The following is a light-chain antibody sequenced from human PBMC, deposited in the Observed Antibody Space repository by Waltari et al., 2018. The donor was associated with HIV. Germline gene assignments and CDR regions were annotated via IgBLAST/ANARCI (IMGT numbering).Light chain of an antibody. CDR1: KLGDTY. CDR2: QDV. V-gene: IGLV3-1*01. Sequence: SYDLTQPPSVSVSPGQTAAIPCSGRKLGDTYTSWYQRKAGQAPVLLLYQDVRRPSGISERFSGSSSGDTATLAIYGAQAGDEADYFCQAWASDTAVFGGGTTLTVL. CDR3: QAWASDTAV. J-gene: IGLJ2*01.